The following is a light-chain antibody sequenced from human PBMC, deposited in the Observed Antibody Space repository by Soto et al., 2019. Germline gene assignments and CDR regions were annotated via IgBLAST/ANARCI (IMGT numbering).Light chain of an antibody. CDR3: QQGNSFPLT. J-gene: IGKJ4*01. CDR2: TAS. V-gene: IGKV1-12*01. Sequence: DIQMTQSPSSVSASVGDRVTITCRASQDINIALAWFQQKPGEAPSLLIYTASSLHSGVPSRFSGSGSGTDFTLTISSLQPEDFATYCCQQGNSFPLTFGGGTKVEIK. CDR1: QDINIA.